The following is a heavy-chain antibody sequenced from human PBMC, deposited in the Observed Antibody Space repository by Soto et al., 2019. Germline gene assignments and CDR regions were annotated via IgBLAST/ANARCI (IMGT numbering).Heavy chain of an antibody. CDR1: GFTFSSYA. Sequence: GGSLRLSCAASGFTFSSYAMSWVRQAPGKGLEWVSAISGSGGSTYYADSVKGRFTISRDNSKNTLYLQMNSLRAEDTAVYYCAKALDYYDSSGYYFDYWGQGTLVTVSS. CDR2: ISGSGGST. V-gene: IGHV3-23*01. J-gene: IGHJ4*02. CDR3: AKALDYYDSSGYYFDY. D-gene: IGHD3-22*01.